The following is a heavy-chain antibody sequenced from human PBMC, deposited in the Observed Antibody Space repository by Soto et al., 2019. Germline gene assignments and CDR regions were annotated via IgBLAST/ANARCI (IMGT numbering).Heavy chain of an antibody. CDR3: ARRRSRGNWFDP. V-gene: IGHV4-39*01. Sequence: QLQLQESGPGLVKPSETLSLTCTVSGGSISSSSYYWGWIRQPPGKGLEWIGSIYYSGSTYYNPSLKRRVTISVDTSKNQFTLKLSSVTAADTAVYYCARRRSRGNWFDPWGQGTLVTVS. J-gene: IGHJ5*02. CDR2: IYYSGST. CDR1: GGSISSSSYY.